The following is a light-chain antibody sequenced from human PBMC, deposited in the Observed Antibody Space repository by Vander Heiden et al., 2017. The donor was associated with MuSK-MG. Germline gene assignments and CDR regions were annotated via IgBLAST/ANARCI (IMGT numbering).Light chain of an antibody. Sequence: AIQMTQSPSSLSASVGDRVTITCRASQDIRNDLNWYQQKPGKAPKLLIYGASNLQSGVPSRFSGSGSGTDFTLTISSLQPEDFTTYYCLQNYNNPRTFGQGTTVDIK. J-gene: IGKJ1*01. CDR2: GAS. CDR3: LQNYNNPRT. V-gene: IGKV1-6*01. CDR1: QDIRND.